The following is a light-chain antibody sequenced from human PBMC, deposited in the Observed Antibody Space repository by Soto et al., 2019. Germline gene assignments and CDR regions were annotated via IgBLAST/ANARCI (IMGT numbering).Light chain of an antibody. CDR1: QSVFSS. CDR2: GAA. Sequence: EIVMTQSPATLSVSPGERATLSCRASQSVFSSLAWYQQKPGQAPRLLIYGAATRATGIPARFSGSGSGTESTLTISRLHSEYVAVYYCQQYNNWPAFGQGTKVEIK. CDR3: QQYNNWPA. J-gene: IGKJ1*01. V-gene: IGKV3-15*01.